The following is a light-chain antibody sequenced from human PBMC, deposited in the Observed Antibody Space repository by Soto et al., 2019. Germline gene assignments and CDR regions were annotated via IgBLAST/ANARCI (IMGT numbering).Light chain of an antibody. V-gene: IGKV1-8*01. CDR3: QQYHAYPPT. Sequence: AIQMTQSPPSFSASTGDRVTITCRASQSIGTYLAWYQQRPGKAPNLLIYSASILQSGVPSRFSGSGSGTDFTLTITSLQSEDFATYYCQQYHAYPPTFGQGTNVGIK. J-gene: IGKJ1*01. CDR1: QSIGTY. CDR2: SAS.